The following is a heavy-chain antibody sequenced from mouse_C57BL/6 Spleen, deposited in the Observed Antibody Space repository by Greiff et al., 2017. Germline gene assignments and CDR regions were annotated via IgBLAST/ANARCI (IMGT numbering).Heavy chain of an antibody. CDR2: ISSGSSTI. J-gene: IGHJ3*01. D-gene: IGHD2-2*01. Sequence: EVKVVESGGGLVKPGGSLKLSCAASGFTFSDYGMHWVRQAPEKGLEWVAYISSGSSTIYYADTVKGRFTISRDNAKNTLFLQMTSLRSEDTAMYYCYGYDVGWFAYWGQGTLVTVSA. V-gene: IGHV5-17*01. CDR3: YGYDVGWFAY. CDR1: GFTFSDYG.